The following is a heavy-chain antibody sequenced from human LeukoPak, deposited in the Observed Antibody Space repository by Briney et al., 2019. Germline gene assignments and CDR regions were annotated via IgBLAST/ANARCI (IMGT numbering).Heavy chain of an antibody. D-gene: IGHD6-13*01. V-gene: IGHV3-48*01. CDR2: ISSSSSTT. J-gene: IGHJ1*01. CDR3: ARDHEQRLVYPEYFQH. CDR1: GFTFSSYS. Sequence: GGSLRLSCAASGFTFSSYSMNWVRQAPGKGLEWVSYISSSSSTTYYADSVKGRFTISRDNAKNSLYLQMNSLRAEDTAVYYCARDHEQRLVYPEYFQHWGQGTLVTVSS.